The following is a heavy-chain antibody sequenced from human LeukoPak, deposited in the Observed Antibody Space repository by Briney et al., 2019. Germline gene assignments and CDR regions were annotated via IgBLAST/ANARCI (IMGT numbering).Heavy chain of an antibody. CDR3: ARSVIAVAGYDAFDI. CDR2: ISSRSFNI. CDR1: GFTFSAYS. Sequence: GRSLRLSCAASGFTFSAYSMNWVRQAPGKGRDWVSYISSRSFNIYYADSVKGRFTISRDNAKNSLYLEMNCLRDEDTAVYYCARSVIAVAGYDAFDIWRQGTVVTVSS. V-gene: IGHV3-48*02. D-gene: IGHD6-19*01. J-gene: IGHJ3*02.